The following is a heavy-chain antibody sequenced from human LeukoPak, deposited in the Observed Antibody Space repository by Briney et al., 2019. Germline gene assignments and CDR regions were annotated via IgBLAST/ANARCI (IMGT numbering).Heavy chain of an antibody. Sequence: SETLSLTCAVYGGSFSGYYWSWIRQPPGKGLEWIGEINHSGSANYNPSLKSRVTISVDTSKNQFSLKLSSVTAADTAVYYCARGGIYDFWSGYPYGMDVWGQGPTVTVSS. CDR3: ARGGIYDFWSGYPYGMDV. V-gene: IGHV4-34*01. CDR1: GGSFSGYY. J-gene: IGHJ6*02. D-gene: IGHD3-3*01. CDR2: INHSGSA.